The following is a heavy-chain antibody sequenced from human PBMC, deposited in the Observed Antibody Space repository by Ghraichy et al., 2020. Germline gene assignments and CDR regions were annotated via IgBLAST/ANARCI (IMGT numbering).Heavy chain of an antibody. V-gene: IGHV3-53*01. D-gene: IGHD2-15*01. J-gene: IGHJ6*02. Sequence: GVLNISCAASGFTVSSNYMSWVRQAPGKGLEWVSLIYGGGSAFYSDSVKGRFTISRDDSKNTLYLQMNSLRAEDTAVYYCAGPGGGINYYNYYLMYVWGHRTTDTVS. CDR2: IYGGGSA. CDR3: AGPGGGINYYNYYLMYV. CDR1: GFTVSSNY.